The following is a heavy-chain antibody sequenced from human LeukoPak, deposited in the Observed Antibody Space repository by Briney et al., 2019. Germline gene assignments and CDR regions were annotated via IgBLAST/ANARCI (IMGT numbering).Heavy chain of an antibody. J-gene: IGHJ4*02. V-gene: IGHV3-48*04. Sequence: GGSLRLSCAASGFTFSNSIMHWVRQAPGKGLEWLSCIDVDITTIYYADSVKGRFTISRDNAKNSLYLQMNSLRAEDTAVYYCARDRGYSYGYAEDYWGQGTLVTVSS. CDR2: IDVDITTI. CDR1: GFTFSNSI. CDR3: ARDRGYSYGYAEDY. D-gene: IGHD5-18*01.